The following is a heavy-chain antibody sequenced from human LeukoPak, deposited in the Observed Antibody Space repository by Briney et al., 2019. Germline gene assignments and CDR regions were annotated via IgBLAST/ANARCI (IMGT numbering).Heavy chain of an antibody. CDR1: GGTFSGYY. CDR3: ARSITMVRGVPYYFDY. V-gene: IGHV4-34*01. Sequence: PSETLSLTCAVYGGTFSGYYWSWIRQPPGKGLEWLGEINHSGSTNYNPSLKSRVTISVDTSKNQFSLKLSSVTAADTAVYYCARSITMVRGVPYYFDYWGQGTLVTVSS. D-gene: IGHD3-10*01. CDR2: INHSGST. J-gene: IGHJ4*02.